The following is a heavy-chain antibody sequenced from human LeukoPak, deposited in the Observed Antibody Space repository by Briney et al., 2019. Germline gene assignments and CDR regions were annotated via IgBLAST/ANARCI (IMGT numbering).Heavy chain of an antibody. J-gene: IGHJ3*02. CDR3: ARGRYCSADICSGGDAFDI. CDR1: GGSINNYY. D-gene: IGHD2-15*01. Sequence: TSETLSLTCTVSGGSINNYYWSWIRQPAGKGLGWIGRIYTRGSTNYNPSLKSRVTMSVDTSKNKFSLKLSSVTAADTAVYYCARGRYCSADICSGGDAFDIWGQGTMVSVSS. CDR2: IYTRGST. V-gene: IGHV4-4*07.